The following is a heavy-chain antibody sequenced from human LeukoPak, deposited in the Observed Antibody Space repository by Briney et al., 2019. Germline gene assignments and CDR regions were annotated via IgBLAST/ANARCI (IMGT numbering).Heavy chain of an antibody. CDR2: IKEDGSEK. J-gene: IGHJ4*02. D-gene: IGHD6-19*01. V-gene: IGHV3-7*01. Sequence: QSGGSLRLSCAASGFTFSNYWMSWVRQGPEKGLEWVANIKEDGSEKYYVDSVKGRFTISRDNAKNSLFLQMNSLRAEDTAVYYWARAKQGLATVTGGRGPLVPVPS. CDR3: ARAKQGLATVT. CDR1: GFTFSNYW.